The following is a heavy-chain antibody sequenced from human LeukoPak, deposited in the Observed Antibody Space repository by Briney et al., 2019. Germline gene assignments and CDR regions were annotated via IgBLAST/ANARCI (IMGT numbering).Heavy chain of an antibody. CDR2: INPSGGTT. Sequence: ASVKVSCKASGYIFTNYYTHWVRQAPGQGLEWMGVINPSGGTTTYAQKFQGRVTVTRDTSTTTAYMELSSLRSEDTAVYYCAREAWGRSYFDYWGQGALVTVSS. J-gene: IGHJ4*02. D-gene: IGHD3-16*01. CDR1: GYIFTNYY. V-gene: IGHV1-46*01. CDR3: AREAWGRSYFDY.